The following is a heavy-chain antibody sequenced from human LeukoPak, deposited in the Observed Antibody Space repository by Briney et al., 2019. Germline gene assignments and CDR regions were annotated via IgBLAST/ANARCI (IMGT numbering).Heavy chain of an antibody. CDR3: ARGGGLRRTFDY. Sequence: HPGGSLRLSCAASGFTFSSYAMSWVRQAPGKGLEWVSAISGSGGSTYYADSVKGRFTISSDNAKNSLYLQMNSLRAEDTAVYYCARGGGLRRTFDYWGQGTLVTVSS. CDR1: GFTFSSYA. CDR2: ISGSGGST. J-gene: IGHJ4*02. D-gene: IGHD4-17*01. V-gene: IGHV3-23*01.